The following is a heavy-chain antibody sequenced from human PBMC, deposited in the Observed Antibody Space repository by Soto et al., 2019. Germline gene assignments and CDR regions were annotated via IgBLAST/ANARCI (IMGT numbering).Heavy chain of an antibody. CDR1: GGSISSGDYY. CDR2: IYYSGST. V-gene: IGHV4-30-4*01. D-gene: IGHD6-19*01. J-gene: IGHJ6*02. CDR3: AASSSGWYGYYYYGMDV. Sequence: PSETLSLTCTVSGGSISSGDYYWSWIRQPPGKGLEWIGYIYYSGSTYYNPSLKSRVTISVDTSKNQFSLKLSSVTAADTAVYYCAASSSGWYGYYYYGMDVWGQGTTVTVSS.